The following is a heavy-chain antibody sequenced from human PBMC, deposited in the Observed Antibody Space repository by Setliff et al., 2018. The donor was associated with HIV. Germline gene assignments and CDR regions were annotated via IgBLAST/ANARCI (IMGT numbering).Heavy chain of an antibody. CDR3: ARDLVAAFPSNWFDP. J-gene: IGHJ5*02. Sequence: GASVKVSCKPSGYTFRSYWLSWVRQAPGKGLEWVASIKEDGSEKYYVDSVKGRFTIPRDNAKNSLYLQMNSLRAEDTAVYYCARDLVAAFPSNWFDPWGQGTLVTVSS. V-gene: IGHV3-7*01. D-gene: IGHD2-15*01. CDR2: IKEDGSEK. CDR1: GYTFRSYW.